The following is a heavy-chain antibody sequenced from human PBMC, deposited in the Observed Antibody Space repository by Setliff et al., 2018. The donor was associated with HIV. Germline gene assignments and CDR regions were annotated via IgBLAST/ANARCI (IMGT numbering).Heavy chain of an antibody. CDR2: TYPGDSTT. Sequence: PGESLKISCKGSGYSFNDYWIGWVRQMPGKGLEWIGVTYPGDSTTRYSPSFQGQVTLSADKSISTAYLQWSSLKASDTAMYYCARHLIPGDPRYSSSWYYWGQGTLVTVSS. CDR3: ARHLIPGDPRYSSSWYY. J-gene: IGHJ4*02. V-gene: IGHV5-51*01. D-gene: IGHD6-13*01. CDR1: GYSFNDYW.